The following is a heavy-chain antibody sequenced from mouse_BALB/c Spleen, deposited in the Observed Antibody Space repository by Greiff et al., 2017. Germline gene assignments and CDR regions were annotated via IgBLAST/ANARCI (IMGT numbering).Heavy chain of an antibody. Sequence: QVQLKESGAELVRPGVSVKISCKGSGYTFTDYAMHWVKQSHAKSLEWIGVISTYYGDASYNQKFKGKATMTVDKSSSTAYMELARLTSEDSAIYYCARAQGYGNRAWFAYWGQGTLVTVSA. J-gene: IGHJ3*01. V-gene: IGHV1S137*01. CDR3: ARAQGYGNRAWFAY. CDR2: ISTYYGDA. D-gene: IGHD2-1*01. CDR1: GYTFTDYA.